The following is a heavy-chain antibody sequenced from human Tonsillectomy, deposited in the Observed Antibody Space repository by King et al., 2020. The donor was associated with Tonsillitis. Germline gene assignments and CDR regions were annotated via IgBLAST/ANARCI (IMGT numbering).Heavy chain of an antibody. CDR3: ARDAPGYYDFWSGYYFFDY. CDR1: GGSISSGSYY. D-gene: IGHD3-3*01. J-gene: IGHJ4*02. Sequence: LQLQESGPGLVKPSQTLSLTCTVSGGSISSGSYYWSWIRQPAGKGLEWIWLIYTSGSTNYNPSLKSRVTMSVDTSKNQFFLKLSSVTAADTAVYYCARDAPGYYDFWSGYYFFDYWGQGTLVTVSS. V-gene: IGHV4-61*02. CDR2: IYTSGST.